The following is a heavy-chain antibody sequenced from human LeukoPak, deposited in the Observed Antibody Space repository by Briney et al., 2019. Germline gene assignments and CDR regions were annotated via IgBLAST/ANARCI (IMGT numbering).Heavy chain of an antibody. D-gene: IGHD2-21*01. CDR2: ISGSGGST. V-gene: IGHV3-23*01. CDR1: GFTFSSYG. CDR3: ARDLDSGGAPSFDY. J-gene: IGHJ4*02. Sequence: GGSLRLSCAASGFTFSSYGMSWVRQAPGKGLEWVSGISGSGGSTYYADSVKGRLTISRDNSKNTLYLQMNSLRAEDTAVYYCARDLDSGGAPSFDYWGQGTLVTVSS.